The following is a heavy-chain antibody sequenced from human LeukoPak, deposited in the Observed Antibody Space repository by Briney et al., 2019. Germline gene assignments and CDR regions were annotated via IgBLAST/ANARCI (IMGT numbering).Heavy chain of an antibody. CDR2: INPNSGGT. J-gene: IGHJ4*02. Sequence: ASVKVSCKASGYTFTGYYMHWVRQAPGQGLEWMGWINPNSGGTNYAQKFQGRVTMTRDTSISTAYMELSRLRSDDTAVYYCARVPRRVIGSFDYWGQGTLVTVSS. V-gene: IGHV1-2*02. D-gene: IGHD3-16*02. CDR1: GYTFTGYY. CDR3: ARVPRRVIGSFDY.